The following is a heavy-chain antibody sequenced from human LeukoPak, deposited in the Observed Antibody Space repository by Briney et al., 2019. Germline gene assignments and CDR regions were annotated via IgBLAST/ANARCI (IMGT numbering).Heavy chain of an antibody. Sequence: PSEPPPLTCTVSGVSISSYYWSWIRQPPGKGLEWIGYIYYTGSTKYNASLKRRVTISVDTSKNQFLLKLSSVTAADTAVYYCARLRPSLGAAGTFDHWGQGTLVTVSS. J-gene: IGHJ4*02. D-gene: IGHD6-13*01. CDR1: GVSISSYY. CDR2: IYYTGST. CDR3: ARLRPSLGAAGTFDH. V-gene: IGHV4-59*08.